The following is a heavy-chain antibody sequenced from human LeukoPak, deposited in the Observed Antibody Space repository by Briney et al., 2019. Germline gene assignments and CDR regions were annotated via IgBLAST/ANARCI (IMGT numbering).Heavy chain of an antibody. Sequence: GESLKISCKGSGYSFTSYWIGWVRQMPGKGLEWMGIIYPGDSDTRYSPSFQGQVTISADKSISTAYLQWSSLKASDTAMYYCARQKYCGGDCYVLPSYYDAFDIWGQGTMVTVSS. CDR3: ARQKYCGGDCYVLPSYYDAFDI. CDR1: GYSFTSYW. D-gene: IGHD2-21*02. J-gene: IGHJ3*02. CDR2: IYPGDSDT. V-gene: IGHV5-51*01.